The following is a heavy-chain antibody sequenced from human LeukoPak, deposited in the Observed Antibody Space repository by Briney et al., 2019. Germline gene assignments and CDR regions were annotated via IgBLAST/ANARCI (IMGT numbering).Heavy chain of an antibody. D-gene: IGHD2-2*01. J-gene: IGHJ4*02. V-gene: IGHV3-9*01. Sequence: GGSLRLSCAASGFTFDDYAMHWVRQAPGKGLEWVSGISWNSGSIGYADSVKGRFTISRDNAENSLYLQMNSLRAEDTAVYYCARVGSRYCSITSCSPDYWGQGTVVTVSS. CDR2: ISWNSGSI. CDR1: GFTFDDYA. CDR3: ARVGSRYCSITSCSPDY.